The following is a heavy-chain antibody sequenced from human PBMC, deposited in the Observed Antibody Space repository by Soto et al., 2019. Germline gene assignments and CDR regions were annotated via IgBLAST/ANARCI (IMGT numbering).Heavy chain of an antibody. CDR2: SFYRGST. CDR3: ETADGFGVVTPFFEY. J-gene: IGHJ4*02. CDR1: GGSISSRSHY. D-gene: IGHD3-3*01. V-gene: IGHV4-39*01. Sequence: QLQLQESGPGLVKPSETLSLTCTVSGGSISSRSHYWGWIRQSPGKHLEWIGSSFYRGSTHYNPSLKNRVTISVDTSKNRVSLKVYPVTAADTAVYYCETADGFGVVTPFFEYWGQGILVTVSS.